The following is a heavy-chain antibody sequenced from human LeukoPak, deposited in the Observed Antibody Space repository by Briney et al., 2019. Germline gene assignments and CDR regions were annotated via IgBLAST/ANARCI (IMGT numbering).Heavy chain of an antibody. V-gene: IGHV3-7*03. CDR2: IKQDGSEK. Sequence: GGSLRLSCAASGFTFSNYWMSWVRQAPGKGLEWVANIKQDGSEKYYVDSVKGRFTISRDNAKNSLCLQMNSLRADDTAVYYCARGKSSGAPGAYWGQGTLVTVSS. CDR3: ARGKSSGAPGAY. J-gene: IGHJ4*02. D-gene: IGHD6-19*01. CDR1: GFTFSNYW.